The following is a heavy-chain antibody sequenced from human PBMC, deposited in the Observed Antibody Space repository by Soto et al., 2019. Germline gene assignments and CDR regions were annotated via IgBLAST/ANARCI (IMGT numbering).Heavy chain of an antibody. V-gene: IGHV1-3*01. D-gene: IGHD6-13*01. Sequence: GASVKVSCKASGYTFTSYATHWVRQAPGQRLEWMGWINAGNGNTKYSQKFQGRVTITRDTSASTAYMELSSLRSEDTAVYYCARVPAAGTWYWFDPWGQGTLVTVSS. CDR1: GYTFTSYA. CDR2: INAGNGNT. J-gene: IGHJ5*02. CDR3: ARVPAAGTWYWFDP.